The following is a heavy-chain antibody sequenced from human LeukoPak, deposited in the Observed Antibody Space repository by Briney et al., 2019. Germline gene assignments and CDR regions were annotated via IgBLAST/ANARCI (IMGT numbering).Heavy chain of an antibody. CDR3: ARVNPRGYYDSSGYFFDY. V-gene: IGHV4-4*07. J-gene: IGHJ4*02. CDR1: GGSISSYY. D-gene: IGHD3-22*01. CDR2: IYTSGST. Sequence: SETLSLTCTVSGGSISSYYWSWIRQPAGKGLEWIGRIYTSGSTNYNPSLKSRVTMSVDTSKNQFSLKLSSVTAADTAVYCCARVNPRGYYDSSGYFFDYWGQGTLVTVSS.